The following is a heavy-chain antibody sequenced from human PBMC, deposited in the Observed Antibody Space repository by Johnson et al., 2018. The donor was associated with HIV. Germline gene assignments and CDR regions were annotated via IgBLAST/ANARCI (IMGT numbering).Heavy chain of an antibody. CDR2: IYSGGST. V-gene: IGHV3-66*02. J-gene: IGHJ3*02. Sequence: VQLVESGGGLVQPGGSLRLSCAASGFTVSSNYMSWVRQAPGNGLEWVSVIYSGGSTYYADSVKGRFTISRDNSKNTLYLQMNSLRAEDTAVYYCARDRSYYYEKDAFDIWGQGTMVTVSS. D-gene: IGHD3-22*01. CDR1: GFTVSSNY. CDR3: ARDRSYYYEKDAFDI.